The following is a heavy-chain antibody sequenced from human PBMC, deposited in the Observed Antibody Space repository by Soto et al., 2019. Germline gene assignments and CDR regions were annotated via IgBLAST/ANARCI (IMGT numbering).Heavy chain of an antibody. CDR1: GGSISNYY. CDR3: AGRDGSNQDRQAFDY. CDR2: IYYIGNT. J-gene: IGHJ4*02. V-gene: IGHV4-59*01. D-gene: IGHD1-26*01. Sequence: PSETLSLTCTVSGGSISNYYWSWIRQPPGKGLEWIGYIYYIGNTNYNPSLKSRVTISADTSKNQLSLKVSSVTAADTAVYYCAGRDGSNQDRQAFDYWGQGTLVTVSS.